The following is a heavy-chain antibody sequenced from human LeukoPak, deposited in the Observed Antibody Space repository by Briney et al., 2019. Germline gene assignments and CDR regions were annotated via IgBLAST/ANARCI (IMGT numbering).Heavy chain of an antibody. J-gene: IGHJ4*02. CDR1: GYSFTSYW. Sequence: GESLKISCKGSGYSFTSYWIAWVRQMPGKGLEWMGIIYPGDSETRYSPSFQGQVTISADKSISTAYLQWSSLKALDTAMYYCARRDYYHSSGYYYQYFFDYWGQGTLVTVSS. V-gene: IGHV5-51*01. CDR2: IYPGDSET. D-gene: IGHD3-22*01. CDR3: ARRDYYHSSGYYYQYFFDY.